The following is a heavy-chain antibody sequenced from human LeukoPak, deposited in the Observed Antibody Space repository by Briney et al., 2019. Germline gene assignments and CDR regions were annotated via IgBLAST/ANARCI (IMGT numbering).Heavy chain of an antibody. CDR2: ISWNSVTI. D-gene: IGHD3-10*01. V-gene: IGHV3-9*01. CDR1: GFTFDDYA. J-gene: IGHJ4*02. CDR3: AKSVTGSGSYYSY. Sequence: PGGSLRLSCAASGFTFDDYAMHWVRQAPGKGLEWVSGISWNSVTIDYADSVKGRFTISRDNAKNSLYLQMNSLRAEDTAVYYCAKSVTGSGSYYSYWGQGTLVTVSS.